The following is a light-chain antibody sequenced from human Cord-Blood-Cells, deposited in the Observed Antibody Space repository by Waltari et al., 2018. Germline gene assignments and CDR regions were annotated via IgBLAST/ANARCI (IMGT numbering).Light chain of an antibody. CDR3: QQYNSYLYS. J-gene: IGKJ2*03. CDR1: QSISSW. Sequence: DIQMTQSPSTLSASVGDRDTITCRASQSISSWLAWYQQKPGKAPKLLIYKASSLESGVQSVFSGSGSGTEFTLTISSLQPDDFATYYCQQYNSYLYSFGQGTKLEI. V-gene: IGKV1-5*03. CDR2: KAS.